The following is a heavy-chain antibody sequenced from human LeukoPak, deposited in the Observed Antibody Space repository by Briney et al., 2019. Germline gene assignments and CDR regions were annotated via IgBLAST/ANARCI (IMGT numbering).Heavy chain of an antibody. J-gene: IGHJ6*02. CDR1: GGSISSYY. Sequence: PSETLSLTCTVSGGSISSYYWSWIRQPPGKGLEWIGYINYSGSTNYNPSLKSRVTISVDTSKNQFSLKLSSVTAADTAVYYCARAQLNLLVDFGMDVWGQGTTVTVSS. CDR3: ARAQLNLLVDFGMDV. D-gene: IGHD1-1*01. V-gene: IGHV4-59*01. CDR2: INYSGST.